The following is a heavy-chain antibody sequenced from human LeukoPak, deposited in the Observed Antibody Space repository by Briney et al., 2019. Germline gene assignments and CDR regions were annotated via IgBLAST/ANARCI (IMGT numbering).Heavy chain of an antibody. CDR3: ARDYYDSSGYYGVPWFDP. D-gene: IGHD3-22*01. Sequence: SETLSLTCAVYGGSFSGYYWSWIRQPPGKGLEWIGEINHSGSTNYNPSLKSRVTISVDTSKNQFSLKLSSVTAADTAVYYCARDYYDSSGYYGVPWFDPWGQGTLVTVSS. J-gene: IGHJ5*02. V-gene: IGHV4-34*01. CDR2: INHSGST. CDR1: GGSFSGYY.